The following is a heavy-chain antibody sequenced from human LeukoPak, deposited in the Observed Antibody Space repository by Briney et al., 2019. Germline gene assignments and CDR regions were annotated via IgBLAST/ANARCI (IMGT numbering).Heavy chain of an antibody. D-gene: IGHD3-10*01. CDR3: ARTDWYGSGSSAAPY. CDR2: INTYTATS. J-gene: IGHJ4*02. CDR1: GYTFTNYA. Sequence: ASVKVSCKASGYTFTNYAMNWVRQAPGQGLKWMGWINTYTATSAYAQGFTGRFVFSLDASVSTAYLQISSLKAEDTAIYFCARTDWYGSGSSAAPYWGQGTLVTVSS. V-gene: IGHV7-4-1*02.